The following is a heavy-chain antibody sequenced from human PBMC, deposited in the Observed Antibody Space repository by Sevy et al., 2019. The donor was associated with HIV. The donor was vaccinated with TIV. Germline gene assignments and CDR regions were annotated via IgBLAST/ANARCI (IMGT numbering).Heavy chain of an antibody. Sequence: ASVTVSCKASGYTFTDYYIHWVRQAPGQGLAWMAWINPNDGVTNYAQRFQGGVTVTRDTSISTAYMELRRLRSDDTAIYYCARLTTMPTSDLYGMDVWGQGTTVTVSS. CDR2: INPNDGVT. V-gene: IGHV1-2*02. J-gene: IGHJ6*02. D-gene: IGHD1-1*01. CDR1: GYTFTDYY. CDR3: ARLTTMPTSDLYGMDV.